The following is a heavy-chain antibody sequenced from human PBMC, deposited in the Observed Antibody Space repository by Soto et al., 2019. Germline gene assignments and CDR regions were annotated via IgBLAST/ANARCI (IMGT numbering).Heavy chain of an antibody. CDR2: ITDTGGDA. Sequence: GGSLRLSCVASGLTFGSRAMSWVRQAPGEGLQWVSTITDTGGDAKYADSVGGRFVISRDNSKKTLYLQMTSLTAEDSAMYYCARGSTDSYPGSRIFDFWGRGTLVTVSS. CDR1: GLTFGSRA. CDR3: ARGSTDSYPGSRIFDF. D-gene: IGHD3-10*01. J-gene: IGHJ4*02. V-gene: IGHV3-23*01.